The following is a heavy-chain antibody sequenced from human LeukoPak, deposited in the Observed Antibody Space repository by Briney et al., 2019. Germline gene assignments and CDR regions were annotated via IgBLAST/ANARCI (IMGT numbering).Heavy chain of an antibody. J-gene: IGHJ6*03. Sequence: SVKVSCKASGGTFSSYAISWVRQAPGQGLEWMGGIIPIFGTANYAQKFQGRVTITTDEPTSTAYMELSSLRSEDTAVYYCARVRYYDSSGYQRREGVYYYYYMDVWGKGTTVTVSS. CDR3: ARVRYYDSSGYQRREGVYYYYYMDV. CDR2: IIPIFGTA. V-gene: IGHV1-69*05. CDR1: GGTFSSYA. D-gene: IGHD3-22*01.